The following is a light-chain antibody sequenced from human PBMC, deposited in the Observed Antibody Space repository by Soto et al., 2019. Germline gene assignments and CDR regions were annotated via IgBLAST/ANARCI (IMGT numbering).Light chain of an antibody. CDR3: QSYDTSLSGLV. J-gene: IGLJ3*02. CDR1: SSNIGSGYD. Sequence: QSVLTQPPSVSGAPGQRATISCTGSSSNIGSGYDVQWYQQIPGIAPKLLIYGNTNRPSGVPDRFSGSKSGTSASLAITGLPGEDEADYYCQSYDTSLSGLVFGGGTKVTVL. CDR2: GNT. V-gene: IGLV1-40*01.